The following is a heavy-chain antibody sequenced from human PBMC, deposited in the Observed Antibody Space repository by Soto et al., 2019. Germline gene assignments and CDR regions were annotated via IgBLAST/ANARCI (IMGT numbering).Heavy chain of an antibody. CDR1: GFTFSDAW. V-gene: IGHV3-15*01. D-gene: IGHD3-3*01. CDR2: IKSKTEGGTT. CDR3: TTDETYNDFWSGYFDY. J-gene: IGHJ4*02. Sequence: GGSLRLSCAASGFTFSDAWMSWVRQAPGKGLEWVGRIKSKTEGGTTDYSAPVKGRFTISRDDSENTLYLQMNSLKTEDTAVYYCTTDETYNDFWSGYFDYWGQGILVTVSS.